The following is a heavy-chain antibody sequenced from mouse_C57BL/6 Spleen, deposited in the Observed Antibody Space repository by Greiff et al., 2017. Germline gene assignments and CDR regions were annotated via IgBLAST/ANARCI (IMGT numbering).Heavy chain of an antibody. J-gene: IGHJ4*01. CDR1: GFTFSSYG. V-gene: IGHV5-6*01. CDR3: ARHPDGNLYYYAMDY. D-gene: IGHD2-1*01. Sequence: EVKVVESGGDLVKPGGSLKLSCAASGFTFSSYGMSWVRQTPDKRLEWVATISSGGSYTYYPDSVKGRFTISRDNAKNTLYLQMSSLKSEDTAMYYCARHPDGNLYYYAMDYWGQGTSVTVSS. CDR2: ISSGGSYT.